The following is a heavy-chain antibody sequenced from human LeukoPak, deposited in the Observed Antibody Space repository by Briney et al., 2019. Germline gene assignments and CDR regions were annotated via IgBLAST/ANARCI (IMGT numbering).Heavy chain of an antibody. CDR3: AKDPQLWFRGADY. V-gene: IGHV3-23*01. CDR2: ISGSGGST. CDR1: GFTFSSYA. J-gene: IGHJ4*02. Sequence: PGGSLRLSCAASGFTFSSYAMSWVRQAPGKGLEWVSAISGSGGSTYYADSAKGRFTISRDNSKNTLYLQMNSLGAEDTAVYYCAKDPQLWFRGADYWGQGTLVTVSS. D-gene: IGHD5-18*01.